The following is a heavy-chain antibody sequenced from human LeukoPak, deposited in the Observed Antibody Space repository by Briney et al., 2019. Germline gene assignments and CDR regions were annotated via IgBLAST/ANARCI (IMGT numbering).Heavy chain of an antibody. Sequence: GESLKTSCKGSGYSFTSYWICWVRQMPGQGLEWMGIIYPGDSDTRYSPSFQGQVTISADKSISTAYLQWSSLKASDTAMYCCARRGHSSGWYMAYWGQGTLVTVSS. V-gene: IGHV5-51*01. D-gene: IGHD6-19*01. J-gene: IGHJ4*02. CDR2: IYPGDSDT. CDR1: GYSFTSYW. CDR3: ARRGHSSGWYMAY.